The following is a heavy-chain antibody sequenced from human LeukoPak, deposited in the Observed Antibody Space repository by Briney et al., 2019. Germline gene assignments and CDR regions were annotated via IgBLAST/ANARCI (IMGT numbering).Heavy chain of an antibody. CDR2: IYHSGST. CDR3: ARDRKVGATSDAFDI. J-gene: IGHJ3*02. Sequence: SETLSLTCTVSGYSISSGYYWGWIRQPPGKGLEWIGSIYHSGSTYYNPSLKSRVTISVDTSKNQFSLKLSSVTAADTAVYYCARDRKVGATSDAFDIWGQGTMVTVSS. V-gene: IGHV4-38-2*02. D-gene: IGHD1-26*01. CDR1: GYSISSGYY.